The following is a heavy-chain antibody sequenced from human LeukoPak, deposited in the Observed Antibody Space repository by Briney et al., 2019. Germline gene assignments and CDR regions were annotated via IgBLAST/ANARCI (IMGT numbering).Heavy chain of an antibody. CDR3: ARDGGGWELNWFDP. V-gene: IGHV4-39*07. D-gene: IGHD1-26*01. CDR2: IYYSGST. CDR1: GGSISSSSYY. J-gene: IGHJ5*02. Sequence: SETLSLTCTVSGGSISSSSYYWGWIRQPPGKGLEWIGSIYYSGSTYYNPSLKSRVTLSVDTSKNQFSLKLSSVTAADTAVYYCARDGGGWELNWFDPWGQGTLVTVSS.